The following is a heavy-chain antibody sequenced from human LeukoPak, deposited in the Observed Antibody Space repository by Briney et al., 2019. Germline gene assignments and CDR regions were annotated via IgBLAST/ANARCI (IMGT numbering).Heavy chain of an antibody. J-gene: IGHJ4*02. D-gene: IGHD3-10*01. Sequence: GGSLRLSCAASGFTFNSYWMNWVRQAPGKGLEWVANINLDGSEKYYVDSVKGRFTISRDNAKNSLYLQMNSLRAEDTAVYYCARRSAPLRFGELLWPNRGGKFDYWGQGTLVTVSS. CDR1: GFTFNSYW. V-gene: IGHV3-7*01. CDR2: INLDGSEK. CDR3: ARRSAPLRFGELLWPNRGGKFDY.